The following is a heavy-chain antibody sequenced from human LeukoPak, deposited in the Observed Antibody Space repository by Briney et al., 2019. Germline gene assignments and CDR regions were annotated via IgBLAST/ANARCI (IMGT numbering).Heavy chain of an antibody. D-gene: IGHD4-17*01. V-gene: IGHV4-34*01. CDR3: ARGKATVTTFRFYYSGMDV. J-gene: IGHJ6*02. CDR1: GGSFSGYY. Sequence: SETLSLTCAVYGGSFSGYYWRWIRQPPGKGLEWIGEIDHSGSTNYNPSLKSRVSISVDASKNQFSLNLSSVTAADTAVYYCARGKATVTTFRFYYSGMDVWGQGTTVTVSS. CDR2: IDHSGST.